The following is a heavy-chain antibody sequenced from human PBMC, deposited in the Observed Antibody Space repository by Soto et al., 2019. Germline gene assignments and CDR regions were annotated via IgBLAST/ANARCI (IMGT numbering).Heavy chain of an antibody. D-gene: IGHD3-22*01. CDR3: ARHGGAHYVSRGYHYALDY. V-gene: IGHV5-10-1*01. CDR1: GDKFCKTW. J-gene: IGHJ4*02. Sequence: VQISGERRGDKFCKTWIPCEHQKTGKGLEWMGRIDLTDSYTSYSPSFQGHVSFSADTSINTTYLQWSSLRASDTAMYYCARHGGAHYVSRGYHYALDYWGQGTSVTGSS. CDR2: IDLTDSYT.